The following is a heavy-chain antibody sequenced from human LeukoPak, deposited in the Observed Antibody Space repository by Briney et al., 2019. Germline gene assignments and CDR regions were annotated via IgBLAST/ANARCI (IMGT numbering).Heavy chain of an antibody. CDR1: GFTFDDYG. CDR2: INWNGGST. Sequence: GGSLRLSCAASGFTFDDYGMSWVRPAPGKGLEWVSGINWNGGSTGYAASVKGRFTISRDNAKNPLYLQMNSLRAEDTALYYCARARGGAVFDYWGQGTLVTVSS. V-gene: IGHV3-20*04. D-gene: IGHD1-26*01. J-gene: IGHJ4*02. CDR3: ARARGGAVFDY.